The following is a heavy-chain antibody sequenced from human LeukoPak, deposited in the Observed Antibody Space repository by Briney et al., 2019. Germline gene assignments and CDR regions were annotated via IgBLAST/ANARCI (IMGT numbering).Heavy chain of an antibody. CDR3: ASNTGSDASGYAY. CDR1: GYTFTKYG. D-gene: IGHD5-12*01. Sequence: ASVKVSCKASGYTFTKYGITWVRQAPGQGLEWMGWISAYSGDTNYEQMPQARVTVTMDTSTRTAYMELRTMRSDDSAVYCCASNTGSDASGYAYWGQGNLVTVSS. V-gene: IGHV1-18*01. J-gene: IGHJ4*02. CDR2: ISAYSGDT.